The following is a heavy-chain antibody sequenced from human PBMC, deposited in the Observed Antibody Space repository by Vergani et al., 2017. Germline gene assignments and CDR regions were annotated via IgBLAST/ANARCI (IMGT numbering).Heavy chain of an antibody. CDR3: ARVSPPIGPRWGRDDCSSTSCQYYYYMDV. CDR2: ISAYNGNT. Sequence: QVQLVQSGAEVKKPGASVKVSCKASGYTFTSYGISWVRQAPGQGLEWMGWISAYNGNTNYAQKLQGRVTMTTDTSTSTAYMELRSRRSDDTAVYYCARVSPPIGPRWGRDDCSSTSCQYYYYMDVWGKGTTVTVSS. J-gene: IGHJ6*03. D-gene: IGHD2-2*01. V-gene: IGHV1-18*01. CDR1: GYTFTSYG.